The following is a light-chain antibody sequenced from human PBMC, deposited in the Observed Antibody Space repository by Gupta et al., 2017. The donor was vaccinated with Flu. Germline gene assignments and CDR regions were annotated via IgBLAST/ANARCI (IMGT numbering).Light chain of an antibody. CDR2: DAS. V-gene: IGKV1-33*01. J-gene: IGKJ5*01. Sequence: DIQMTQSPSSLSASVGDRVTITCQASQDISNYLNWYQQKPGKAPKLLIYDASNLETGVPSRFSGSGSGTDFTFTISILQPEDIATYYCQQDYNLLITFGQGTRLEIK. CDR3: QQDYNLLIT. CDR1: QDISNY.